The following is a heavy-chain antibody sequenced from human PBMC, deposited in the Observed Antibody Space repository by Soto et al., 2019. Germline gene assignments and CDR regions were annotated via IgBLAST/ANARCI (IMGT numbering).Heavy chain of an antibody. V-gene: IGHV3-43*01. CDR3: AKDKGGGYCSGGSCLDGMDV. D-gene: IGHD2-15*01. J-gene: IGHJ6*02. CDR1: GFTFDDYT. CDR2: ISWDGGST. Sequence: GGSLRLSCAASGFTFDDYTMHWVRQAPGKGLEWVSLISWDGGSTYYADSVKGRFTISRDNSKNSLYLQMNSLRTEDTALYYCAKDKGGGYCSGGSCLDGMDVWGQGTTVTVSS.